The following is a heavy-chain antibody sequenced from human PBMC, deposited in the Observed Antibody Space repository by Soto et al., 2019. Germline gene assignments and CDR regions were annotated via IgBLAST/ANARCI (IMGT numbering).Heavy chain of an antibody. D-gene: IGHD3-16*01. CDR1: GFTFSSNS. Sequence: EVQLMESGGGVAPPGGSLRLSCATSGFTFSSNSMNWVRQVPGKRLEWVSRIGAGDDTTYYTDSVEGRFTISRDDSKGTLYLQMNSLKVEDTAIYFCVMRAGDYWGQGTLVTVSS. CDR3: VMRAGDY. CDR2: IGAGDDTT. V-gene: IGHV3-23*01. J-gene: IGHJ4*02.